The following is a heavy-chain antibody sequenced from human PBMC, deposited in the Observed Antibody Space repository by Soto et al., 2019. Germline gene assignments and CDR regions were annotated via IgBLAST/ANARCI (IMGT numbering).Heavy chain of an antibody. CDR3: ARADCTGAYCYSWPFNYGVDV. CDR1: GFTFNTYG. D-gene: IGHD2-15*01. V-gene: IGHV3-33*08. Sequence: QVQLVESGGGVVQPGGSLRLSCTTSGFTFNTYGMHWVRQAPGKGLEGVAIIWYDGSNKYYADSVKGRFTISRHNSRNTLYLQMNSLRAEDTALYYCARADCTGAYCYSWPFNYGVDVWGQGTTVTVSS. CDR2: IWYDGSNK. J-gene: IGHJ6*02.